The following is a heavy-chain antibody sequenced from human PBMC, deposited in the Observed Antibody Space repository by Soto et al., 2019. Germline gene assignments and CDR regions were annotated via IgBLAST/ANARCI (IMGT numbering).Heavy chain of an antibody. Sequence: SGPTLVNPTQTLTLTCTFSGFSLSTSGMCVSWIRQPPGKALEWLARIDWDDDKYYSTSLKTRLTISKDTSKNQVVLTMTNMDPVDTATYYCARTLYNWNPAPFDYWGQGTLVTVSS. CDR2: IDWDDDK. CDR3: ARTLYNWNPAPFDY. V-gene: IGHV2-70*11. CDR1: GFSLSTSGMC. J-gene: IGHJ4*02. D-gene: IGHD1-20*01.